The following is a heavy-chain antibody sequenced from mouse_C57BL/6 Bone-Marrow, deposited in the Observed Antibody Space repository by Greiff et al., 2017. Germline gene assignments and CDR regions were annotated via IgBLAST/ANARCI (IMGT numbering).Heavy chain of an antibody. CDR3: TVDDLFAY. CDR2: IRLKSDNYAT. J-gene: IGHJ3*01. D-gene: IGHD2-3*01. CDR1: GFTFSNYW. Sequence: EVHLVESGGGLVQPGGSMKLSCVASGFTFSNYWMNWVRQSPEKGLEWVAQIRLKSDNYATHYAESVKGRFTISRDDSKSSVYLQMNNLRAEDTGIYYCTVDDLFAYWGQGTLVTVSA. V-gene: IGHV6-3*01.